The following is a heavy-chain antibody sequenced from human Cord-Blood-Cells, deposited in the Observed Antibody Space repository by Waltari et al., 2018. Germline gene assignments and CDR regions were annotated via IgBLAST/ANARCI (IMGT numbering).Heavy chain of an antibody. J-gene: IGHJ4*02. D-gene: IGHD6-13*01. V-gene: IGHV3-48*03. CDR1: GFTFSSYE. CDR3: ARDLGYSSSWYEAQDY. CDR2: ISSSGSTI. Sequence: EVQLVESGGGLVQPGGSLRLSCAASGFTFSSYEMNWVRQAPGKGLEWISYISSSGSTIFYADSVKGRFTISRDTAKNSLYLQMNSLRAEDTAVYYCARDLGYSSSWYEAQDYWGQGTLVTVSS.